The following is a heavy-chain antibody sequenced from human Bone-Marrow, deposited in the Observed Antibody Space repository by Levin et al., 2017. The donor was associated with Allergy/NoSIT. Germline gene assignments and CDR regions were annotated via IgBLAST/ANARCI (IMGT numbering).Heavy chain of an antibody. D-gene: IGHD3-22*01. V-gene: IGHV3-23*01. CDR3: AKGTLTPMVVVTSFDY. CDR2: ISSNGDKT. J-gene: IGHJ4*02. Sequence: PGESLKISCEVSGFTFSTYAMNWVRQAPGKGLEWVSTISSNGDKTWYADSVKGRFTISRDNSKNTLYLQMDSLRADDTARYYCAKGTLTPMVVVTSFDYWGQGTLLTVSS. CDR1: GFTFSTYA.